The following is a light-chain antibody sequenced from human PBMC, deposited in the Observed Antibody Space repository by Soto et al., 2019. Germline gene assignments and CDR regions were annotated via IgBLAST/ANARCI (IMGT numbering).Light chain of an antibody. CDR1: QTISFS. Sequence: DIQMTQSPSTLSASVGDRVTITCRASQTISFSLAWYQQKPGKAPKLLIYDASTLQSGVPSRFSGSESGTEFILTISSLRSEDSGIYYCQQYFEWPPMTFGQGTKVEI. J-gene: IGKJ1*01. V-gene: IGKV1-5*01. CDR3: QQYFEWPPMT. CDR2: DAS.